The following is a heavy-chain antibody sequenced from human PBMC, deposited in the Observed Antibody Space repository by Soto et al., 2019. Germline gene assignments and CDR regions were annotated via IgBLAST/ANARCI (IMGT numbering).Heavy chain of an antibody. J-gene: IGHJ6*03. V-gene: IGHV4-59*01. CDR2: IYYSGST. CDR1: GGSISSYY. Sequence: SETLSLTCTVSGGSISSYYWSWIRQPPGKGLEWIGYIYYSGSTNYNPSLKSRVTISVDTSKNQFSLKLSSVTAADTAVYYCAGGPGAYYDILTGYPTNYYYYYMDVWGKGTTVTVS. D-gene: IGHD3-9*01. CDR3: AGGPGAYYDILTGYPTNYYYYYMDV.